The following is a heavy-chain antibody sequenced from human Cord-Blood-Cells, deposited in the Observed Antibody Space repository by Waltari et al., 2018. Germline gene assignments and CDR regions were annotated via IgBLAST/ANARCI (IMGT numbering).Heavy chain of an antibody. V-gene: IGHV3-48*03. CDR2: ISSSGSTI. CDR1: GFTFSSYE. J-gene: IGHJ6*02. Sequence: EVQLVESGGGLVQPGGSLRLSCAASGFTFSSYEMNWVRQAPGKGLEWVSYISSSGSTIYYADVGKGRFTISRDNAKNPLYLQMNSLRAEDTAVYYCARDYYGSGSYYKGGMRYYYGMDVWGQGTTVTVSS. D-gene: IGHD3-10*01. CDR3: ARDYYGSGSYYKGGMRYYYGMDV.